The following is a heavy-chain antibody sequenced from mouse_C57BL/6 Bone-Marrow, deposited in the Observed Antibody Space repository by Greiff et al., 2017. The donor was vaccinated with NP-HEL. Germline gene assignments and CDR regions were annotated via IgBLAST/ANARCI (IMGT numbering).Heavy chain of an antibody. CDR3: ARSTTGFAY. CDR1: GYAFSSSW. D-gene: IGHD2-13*01. CDR2: IYPGDGDT. V-gene: IGHV1-82*01. Sequence: VQRVESGPELVKPGASVKISCKASGYAFSSSWMNWVKQRPGKGLEWIGRIYPGDGDTNYNGKFKGKATLTADKSSSTAYMQLSSLTSEDSAVYFCARSTTGFAYWGQGTLVTVSA. J-gene: IGHJ3*01.